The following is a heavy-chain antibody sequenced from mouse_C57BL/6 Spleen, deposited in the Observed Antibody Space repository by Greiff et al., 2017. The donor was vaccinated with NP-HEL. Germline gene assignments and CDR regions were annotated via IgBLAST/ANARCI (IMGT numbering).Heavy chain of an antibody. CDR1: GYTFTDYE. V-gene: IGHV1-15*01. CDR2: IDPETGGT. Sequence: QVQLQQSGAELVRPGASVTLSCKASGYTFTDYEMHWVKQTPVHGLEWIGAIDPETGGTAYNQKFKGKAILTADKSSSTAYMELRSLTSEDSAVYYCTNDGYSDYAMDYWGQGTSVTVSS. CDR3: TNDGYSDYAMDY. D-gene: IGHD2-3*01. J-gene: IGHJ4*01.